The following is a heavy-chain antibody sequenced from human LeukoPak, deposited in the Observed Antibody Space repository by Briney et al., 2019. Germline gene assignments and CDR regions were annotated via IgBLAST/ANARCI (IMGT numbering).Heavy chain of an antibody. CDR3: ARNYGSGSYYNVN. V-gene: IGHV1-18*01. CDR1: GYTFTSYG. CDR2: ISAYNGNT. D-gene: IGHD3-10*01. Sequence: GAAVKVSCKASGYTFTSYGISWVRPAPGQGLEWMGWISAYNGNTNYAQKLQDRVTMTTDTSTSTAYMELRSLRSDDTAVYYCARNYGSGSYYNVNWGQGTLVTVSS. J-gene: IGHJ4*02.